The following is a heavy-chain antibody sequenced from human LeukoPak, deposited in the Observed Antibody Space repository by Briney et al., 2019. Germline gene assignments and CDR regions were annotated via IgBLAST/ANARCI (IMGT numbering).Heavy chain of an antibody. CDR3: AKATGYSRSWYAS. Sequence: GGSLSLSCAASGFTFDDYAMHWVRQAPGPGLEWVSLISGDGGSTYYADSLKGRFTISRDNSKNSLYLQMNSLRTEDTALYYCAKATGYSRSWYASWGQGTLVTVSS. J-gene: IGHJ4*02. CDR2: ISGDGGST. CDR1: GFTFDDYA. D-gene: IGHD6-13*01. V-gene: IGHV3-43*02.